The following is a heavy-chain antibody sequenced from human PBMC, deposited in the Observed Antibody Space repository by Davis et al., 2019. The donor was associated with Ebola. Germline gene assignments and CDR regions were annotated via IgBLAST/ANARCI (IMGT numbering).Heavy chain of an antibody. CDR3: AKGVVTANYYFDY. D-gene: IGHD2-21*02. CDR1: GYTFTSYA. J-gene: IGHJ4*02. Sequence: AASVKVSCKASGYTFTSYATHRVRQAPGQRLEWMGWITAGNGNTKYSQKFQGRVTITRETSASTAYMELSSLRSEDTAVYSCAKGVVTANYYFDYWGQGTLVTVSS. V-gene: IGHV1-3*01. CDR2: ITAGNGNT.